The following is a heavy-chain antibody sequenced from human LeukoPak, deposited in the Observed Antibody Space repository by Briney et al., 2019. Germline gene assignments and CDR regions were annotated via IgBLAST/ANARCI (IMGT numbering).Heavy chain of an antibody. V-gene: IGHV4-59*08. CDR3: ARHMRNSYGSFDY. D-gene: IGHD5-18*01. CDR2: IYYSGST. CDR1: GGSISSYY. Sequence: SETLSLTCAVSGGSISSYYWSWIRQPPGKGLEWIGYIYYSGSTNYNPSLKSRVTISVDTSKNQFSLKLSSVTAADTAVYYCARHMRNSYGSFDYWGQGTLVTVSS. J-gene: IGHJ4*02.